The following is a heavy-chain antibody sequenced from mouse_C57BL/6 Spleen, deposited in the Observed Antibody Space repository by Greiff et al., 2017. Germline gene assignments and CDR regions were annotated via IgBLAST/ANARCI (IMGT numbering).Heavy chain of an antibody. CDR2: IDPSDSYT. CDR1: GYTFTSYW. Sequence: QVQLQQPGAELVMPGASVKLSCKASGYTFTSYWMHWVKQRPGQGLEWIGEIDPSDSYTNYNQKFMGKSTLTVDKSSSTAYMQLSSLTSEDSAVYYCARWSYYFDYWGQGTTLTVSS. CDR3: ARWSYYFDY. J-gene: IGHJ2*01. V-gene: IGHV1-69*01.